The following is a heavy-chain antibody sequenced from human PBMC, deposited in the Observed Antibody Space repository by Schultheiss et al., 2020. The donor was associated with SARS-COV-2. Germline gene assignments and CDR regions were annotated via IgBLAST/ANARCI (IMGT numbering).Heavy chain of an antibody. CDR2: ISDTGST. J-gene: IGHJ4*02. D-gene: IGHD3-22*01. CDR1: GGSISSSSYY. Sequence: SETLSLTCTVSGGSISSSSYYWSWIRQPPGKGLEWIGHISDTGSTAYSPSLKSRVTMSVDTSKNQFSLKLSSVTAADTAVYYCARDRGLTYYYDSSGYDYWGQGTLVTVSS. CDR3: ARDRGLTYYYDSSGYDY. V-gene: IGHV4-61*01.